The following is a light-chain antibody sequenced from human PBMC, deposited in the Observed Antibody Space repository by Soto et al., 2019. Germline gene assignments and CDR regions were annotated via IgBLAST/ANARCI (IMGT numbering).Light chain of an antibody. J-gene: IGKJ3*01. V-gene: IGKV1-27*01. CDR3: QNYNSVPLT. CDR2: AAS. CDR1: EGISNY. Sequence: DIQMTQSPSSLSASVGDRVTITCRASEGISNYLAWYQQKPGKVPKLLIYAASTSQSGVPSRFSGSGSGTDFTLTISSLQPEDVATYYCQNYNSVPLTFGPGTTVDIK.